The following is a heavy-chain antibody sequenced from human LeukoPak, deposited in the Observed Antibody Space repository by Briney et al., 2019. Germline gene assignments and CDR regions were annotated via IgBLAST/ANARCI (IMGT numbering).Heavy chain of an antibody. Sequence: GASLRLSCTASGFTFSSYAMSWVRQAPGKGLEWVSAISGSGGSTYYADSVKGRFTISRDNSKNTLYLQMNSLRAEDTAVYYCAKDHGDYSFDYWGQGTLVTVSS. V-gene: IGHV3-23*01. CDR2: ISGSGGST. CDR1: GFTFSSYA. D-gene: IGHD4-17*01. CDR3: AKDHGDYSFDY. J-gene: IGHJ4*02.